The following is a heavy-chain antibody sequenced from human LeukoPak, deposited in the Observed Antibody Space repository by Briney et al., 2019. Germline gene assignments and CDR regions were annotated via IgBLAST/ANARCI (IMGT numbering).Heavy chain of an antibody. D-gene: IGHD2-2*02. V-gene: IGHV1-69*05. CDR2: IIPIFGTA. CDR1: GGTFSSYA. CDR3: AREEYPAAFDI. J-gene: IGHJ3*02. Sequence: SVKVSCKASGGTFSSYAISWVRQAPVQGLEWMGRIIPIFGTANYAQKFQGRVTITTDESTSTAYTELSSLRSDDTAVYCWAREEYPAAFDIWGQGTMVTVSS.